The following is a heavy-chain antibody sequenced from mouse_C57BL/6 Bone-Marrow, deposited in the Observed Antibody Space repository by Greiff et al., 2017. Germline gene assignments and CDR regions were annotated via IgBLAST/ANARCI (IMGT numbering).Heavy chain of an antibody. D-gene: IGHD1-1*01. Sequence: EVKLMESGGDLVKPGGSLKLSCAASGFTFSSYGMSWVRQTPDKRLEWVATISSGGSYTNYPDSVKGRFTISRDNAKNTLYLQMGSLKSEDTAMYYCARPTYYYGSSRGYFDVWGTGTTVTVSA. CDR1: GFTFSSYG. CDR3: ARPTYYYGSSRGYFDV. CDR2: ISSGGSYT. J-gene: IGHJ1*03. V-gene: IGHV5-6*01.